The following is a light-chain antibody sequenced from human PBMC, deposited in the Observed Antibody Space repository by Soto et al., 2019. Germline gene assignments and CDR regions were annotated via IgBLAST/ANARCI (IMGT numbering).Light chain of an antibody. CDR2: GAS. V-gene: IGKV3-20*01. CDR1: QSVSSNY. CDR3: QQYGSSPPLT. J-gene: IGKJ5*01. Sequence: EIVLTQSPGTLSLSPGERATLSCRASQSVSSNYLAWYQQKPGQAPRLLIYGASNRATGIPDRFSGSGSGTDFTLTIRRLEPEDFAVYYCQQYGSSPPLTFGHGKRLEIK.